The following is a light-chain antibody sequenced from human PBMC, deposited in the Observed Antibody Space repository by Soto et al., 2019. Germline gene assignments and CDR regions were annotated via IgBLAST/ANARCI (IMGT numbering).Light chain of an antibody. J-gene: IGLJ1*01. CDR1: NSDVGGYNY. CDR2: DVS. Sequence: QSVLTQPASVSGSPGQSITISCTGTNSDVGGYNYVSWYQQHPGKAPKLMIYDVSSRPSGVSNRFSGSKSGNTASLTISGLQAEDEADYYCSSFTSSSTYVFGTGTKVTVL. CDR3: SSFTSSSTYV. V-gene: IGLV2-14*01.